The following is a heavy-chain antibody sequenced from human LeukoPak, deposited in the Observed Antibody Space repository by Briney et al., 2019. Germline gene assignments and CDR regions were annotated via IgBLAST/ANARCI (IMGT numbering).Heavy chain of an antibody. D-gene: IGHD6-19*01. V-gene: IGHV3-30*18. CDR1: GVTFSSNS. Sequence: GRSLRLSSAASGVTFSSNSMHWVRQTPGKGLWRVAVISYDGSIKYYADSVKCRFTIYRDNSKTTLYLQMNSLRVEDTAVYYCAKDWYSSGWGVYYLDYWGQGTLVTVSS. CDR2: ISYDGSIK. CDR3: AKDWYSSGWGVYYLDY. J-gene: IGHJ4*02.